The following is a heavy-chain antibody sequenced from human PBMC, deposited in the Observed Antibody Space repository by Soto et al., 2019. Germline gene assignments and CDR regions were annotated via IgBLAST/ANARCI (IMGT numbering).Heavy chain of an antibody. V-gene: IGHV1-18*01. Sequence: GASVKVSCKASDYTFTSYGIIWVRQAPGQGXXXXXXXXXXXXXXXXXXKFRGRVTMTTDISTTTAYMEMRSLRSDDTAVYYCARSGSSWNLREFDYWGQGTLVTVSS. CDR2: XXXXXXXX. CDR3: ARSGSSWNLREFDY. CDR1: DYTFTSYG. J-gene: IGHJ4*02. D-gene: IGHD6-13*01.